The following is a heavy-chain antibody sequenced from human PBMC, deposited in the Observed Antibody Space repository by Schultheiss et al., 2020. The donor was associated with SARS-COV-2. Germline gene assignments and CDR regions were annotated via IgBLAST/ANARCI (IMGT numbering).Heavy chain of an antibody. CDR3: ARESPVGNYGSPDY. J-gene: IGHJ4*02. CDR2: IWYDGSNT. CDR1: GFTFSSYD. D-gene: IGHD3-22*01. Sequence: GGSLRLSCAASGFTFSSYDMHWVRQAPGKGLEWVAVIWYDGSNTYYADSVKGRFTISRDNSKNMLYLQMSSLRAEDTAVYYCARESPVGNYGSPDYWGQGTLVTVSS. V-gene: IGHV3-33*08.